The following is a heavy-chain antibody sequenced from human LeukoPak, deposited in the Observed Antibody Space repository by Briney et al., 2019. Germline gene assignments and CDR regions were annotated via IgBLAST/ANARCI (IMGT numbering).Heavy chain of an antibody. Sequence: PSETLSLTCTVPGGSISSYYWSWFRQSAGKGLEWIGRISTTGSTNYNPSLKSRVTMSLDTSKNQFSLRVSSVTAADTAVYYCAGAPNTYYFEYRGQGTLVTVSS. CDR2: ISTTGST. D-gene: IGHD2-8*01. J-gene: IGHJ4*02. CDR3: AGAPNTYYFEY. V-gene: IGHV4-4*07. CDR1: GGSISSYY.